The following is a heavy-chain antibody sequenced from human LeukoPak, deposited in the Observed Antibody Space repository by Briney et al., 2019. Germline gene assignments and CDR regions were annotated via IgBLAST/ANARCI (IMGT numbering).Heavy chain of an antibody. CDR1: GFTFSSYW. Sequence: QSGGSLRLSCAASGFTFSSYWMSWVRQAPGKGLEWVANIKEDGSEKYYVDSVKGRFTISRDNAKNSLYLQMNSLRAEDTAVYYCVRDCNRGWFDPWGQGTLVTVSS. CDR3: VRDCNRGWFDP. CDR2: IKEDGSEK. J-gene: IGHJ5*02. D-gene: IGHD2/OR15-2a*01. V-gene: IGHV3-7*01.